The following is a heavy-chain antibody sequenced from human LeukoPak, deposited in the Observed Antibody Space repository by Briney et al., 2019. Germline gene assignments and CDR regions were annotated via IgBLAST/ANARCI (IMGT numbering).Heavy chain of an antibody. J-gene: IGHJ4*02. V-gene: IGHV3-53*01. D-gene: IGHD2-15*01. CDR1: GFTVSSNY. CDR3: ARAGFCSGGSCQNYFDY. Sequence: GGSLRLSCAASGFTVSSNYMSWVRQAPGKGLEWVSIIYTGGTYYADSVKGRFTISRDNSKNTLYLQMNSLTAEDTAVYYCARAGFCSGGSCQNYFDYWGQGTLVTVSS. CDR2: IYTGGT.